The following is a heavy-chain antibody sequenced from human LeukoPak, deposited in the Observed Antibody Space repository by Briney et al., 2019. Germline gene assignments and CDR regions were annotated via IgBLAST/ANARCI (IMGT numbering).Heavy chain of an antibody. J-gene: IGHJ5*02. V-gene: IGHV4-59*01. Sequence: SETLSLTCTVSGGSISSYYWSWIRQPPGKGLEWIGHIYYSGSTNYNPSLKSRVTISVDTSKNQFSLKLSSVTAADTAVYYCASLYWRDWFDPWGQGTLVTVSS. CDR3: ASLYWRDWFDP. D-gene: IGHD2-15*01. CDR2: IYYSGST. CDR1: GGSISSYY.